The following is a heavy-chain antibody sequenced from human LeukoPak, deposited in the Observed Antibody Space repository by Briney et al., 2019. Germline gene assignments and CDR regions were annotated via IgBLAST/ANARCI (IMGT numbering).Heavy chain of an antibody. CDR3: ARGSGYYHADLDY. CDR1: GFTSSSYE. Sequence: PGGSLRLSCAASGFTSSSYEMNWVRQAPGKGLEWVSAISGSGGSTYYADSVKGRFTISRDNSKNTLYLQMNSLRAEDTAVYYCARGSGYYHADLDYWGQGTLVTVSS. D-gene: IGHD3-22*01. V-gene: IGHV3-23*01. J-gene: IGHJ4*02. CDR2: ISGSGGST.